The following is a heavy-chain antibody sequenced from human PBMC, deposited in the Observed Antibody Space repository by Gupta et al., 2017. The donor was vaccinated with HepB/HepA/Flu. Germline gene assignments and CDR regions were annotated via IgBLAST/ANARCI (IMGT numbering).Heavy chain of an antibody. CDR2: IYQSGNT. J-gene: IGHJ3*02. CDR3: ARGPTVGTGGAFDI. V-gene: IGHV4-30-2*06. D-gene: IGHD2-21*02. CDR1: GASIASCASS. Sequence: QLQLQESGSRLVKPSQTLSLTCAVSGASIASCASSWSWIRQSPGKGLEWVGYIYQSGNTYYNPSLKSRVTISLDRSKNQFSLQLTSVTAADTAVYYCARGPTVGTGGAFDIWGQGTLVTVSS.